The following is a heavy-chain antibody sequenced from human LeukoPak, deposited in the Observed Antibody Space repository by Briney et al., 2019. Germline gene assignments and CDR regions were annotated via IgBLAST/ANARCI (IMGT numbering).Heavy chain of an antibody. J-gene: IGHJ4*02. CDR3: ARKSAARKTSEFDY. D-gene: IGHD6-6*01. V-gene: IGHV1-2*02. CDR1: GYTFTDHY. Sequence: ASVKVSCKATGYTFTDHYIHWLRQGPGQPLEWMGWINPNSGGTKYAQKFQGRVTMTSDTSISTAYMELSSLISDDTAVYYCARKSAARKTSEFDYWGQGTLVTVSS. CDR2: INPNSGGT.